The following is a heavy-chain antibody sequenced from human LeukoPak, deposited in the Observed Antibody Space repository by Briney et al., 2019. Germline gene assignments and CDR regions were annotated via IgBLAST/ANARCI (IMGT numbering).Heavy chain of an antibody. V-gene: IGHV3-30*01. CDR1: GFTFSSYA. D-gene: IGHD3-3*01. CDR2: ISYDGSTK. J-gene: IGHJ6*03. CDR3: ARGVLRFLEWLPRSDYYYYYMDV. Sequence: GGSLRLSCAASGFTFSSYAMHWVRQAPGKGLEWVAVISYDGSTKYYADSVKGRFTISRDNSKNTLYLQMNSLRAEDTAVYYCARGVLRFLEWLPRSDYYYYYMDVWGKGTTVTVSS.